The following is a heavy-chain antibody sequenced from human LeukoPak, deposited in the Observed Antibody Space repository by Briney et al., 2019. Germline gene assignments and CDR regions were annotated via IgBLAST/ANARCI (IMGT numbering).Heavy chain of an antibody. Sequence: GGSLRLSCATSGFTFSSYAMSWVRQAPGKGLEWVSVISGSGGDTYYADSVKGRFTISRDNSKNTLYLQMNSLRAEDTAVYYCAKGNYYGSGSYNYFDYWGQGTLVTVSS. J-gene: IGHJ4*02. V-gene: IGHV3-23*01. CDR2: ISGSGGDT. CDR1: GFTFSSYA. D-gene: IGHD3-10*01. CDR3: AKGNYYGSGSYNYFDY.